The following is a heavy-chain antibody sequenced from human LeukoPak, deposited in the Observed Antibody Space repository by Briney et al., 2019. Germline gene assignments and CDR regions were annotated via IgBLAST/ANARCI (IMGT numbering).Heavy chain of an antibody. CDR1: GYSISSGYY. CDR2: IYHSGST. V-gene: IGHV4-38-2*02. Sequence: SETLSLTCTVSGYSISSGYYWGWIRQPPGEGLEWIGTIYHSGSTYYNPPLKSRVTISVDTSKNQFSLKLTSVTAADTAVYYCARVRGYCSSTICYRYYFDYWGQGTLVTVSS. D-gene: IGHD2-2*01. CDR3: ARVRGYCSSTICYRYYFDY. J-gene: IGHJ4*02.